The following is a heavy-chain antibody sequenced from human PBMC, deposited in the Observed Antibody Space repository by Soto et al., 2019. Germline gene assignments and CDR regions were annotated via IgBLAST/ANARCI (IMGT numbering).Heavy chain of an antibody. Sequence: ASVKVSCKASGYTFTDYFLHWVRQAPGQGPEWMGWISGYNGHTKYAQKFQGRVTMTTGTSTSTVYMDLRSLTSDDTAVYYCAREGEMPYYYYGLDVWGQGTTVTVSS. CDR3: AREGEMPYYYYGLDV. CDR2: ISGYNGHT. V-gene: IGHV1-18*04. J-gene: IGHJ6*02. D-gene: IGHD3-16*01. CDR1: GYTFTDYF.